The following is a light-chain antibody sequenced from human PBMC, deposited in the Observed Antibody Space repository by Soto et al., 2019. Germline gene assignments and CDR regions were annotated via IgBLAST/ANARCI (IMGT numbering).Light chain of an antibody. V-gene: IGKV1-27*01. CDR3: QKYTNVPA. CDR2: AAS. CDR1: QGISNY. J-gene: IGKJ4*01. Sequence: DIPMTQSPSSLSASVGDRVTITCRASQGISNYLAWYQQIPGKVPKLLISAASTLQSGVPSRFSGSGSATDFTLTISSLQPEDVATYYCQKYTNVPAFGGGTKVEIK.